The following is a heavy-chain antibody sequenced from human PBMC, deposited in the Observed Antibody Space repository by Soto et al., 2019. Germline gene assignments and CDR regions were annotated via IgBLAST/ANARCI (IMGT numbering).Heavy chain of an antibody. J-gene: IGHJ4*02. CDR2: ISAYNGNT. CDR1: GYTFTRYG. CDR3: ARDAPPEDY. V-gene: IGHV1-18*01. Sequence: QVQLVQSGGEVKKPGASVKVSCKASGYTFTRYGISWVRQAPGQGLEWMGWISAYNGNTSYAQKLQGRVTITTDTTTTQAYMELRSPRSDDTDVYYCARDAPPEDYWGQGTLVTVSS.